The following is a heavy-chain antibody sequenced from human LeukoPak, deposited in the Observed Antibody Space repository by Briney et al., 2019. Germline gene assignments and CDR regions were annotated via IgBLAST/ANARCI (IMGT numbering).Heavy chain of an antibody. Sequence: SVKVSCKASGGTFSSYAISWVRQAPGQGLEWMGGIIPMFGTANYAQKFQGRVTITADESTSTAYMELSSLRSEDTAVYYCASPPITEVVTQYFQHWGQGTLVTVSS. D-gene: IGHD3-22*01. J-gene: IGHJ1*01. V-gene: IGHV1-69*13. CDR2: IIPMFGTA. CDR1: GGTFSSYA. CDR3: ASPPITEVVTQYFQH.